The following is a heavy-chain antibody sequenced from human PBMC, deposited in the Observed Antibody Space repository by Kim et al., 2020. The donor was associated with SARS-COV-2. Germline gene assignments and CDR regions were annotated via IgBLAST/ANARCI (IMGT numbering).Heavy chain of an antibody. Sequence: ASVKVSCKASGYTFTSYYMHWVRQAPGQGLEWMGIINPSGCSTSYAQKFQGRVTMTRDTSTSTVYMELSSLRSEDTAVYYCARDRITIFGVVIKSYYYGMDVWGQGTTVTVSS. CDR2: INPSGCST. J-gene: IGHJ6*02. V-gene: IGHV1-46*01. CDR1: GYTFTSYY. CDR3: ARDRITIFGVVIKSYYYGMDV. D-gene: IGHD3-3*01.